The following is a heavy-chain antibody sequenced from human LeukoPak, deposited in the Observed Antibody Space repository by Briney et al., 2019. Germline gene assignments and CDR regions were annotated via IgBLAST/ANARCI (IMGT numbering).Heavy chain of an antibody. CDR1: GDSFTKYS. J-gene: IGHJ1*01. CDR3: AREVIVHHPAFGD. Sequence: SVKVSCKTSGDSFTKYSISWVRQAPGQGLEWMGDIAPMLDKANYAQKFQGRVTMTADQSTSTVYMGLSSLESDDTGIYYCAREVIVHHPAFGDWGQGTQVTVSS. V-gene: IGHV1-69*01. CDR2: IAPMLDKA. D-gene: IGHD2-15*01.